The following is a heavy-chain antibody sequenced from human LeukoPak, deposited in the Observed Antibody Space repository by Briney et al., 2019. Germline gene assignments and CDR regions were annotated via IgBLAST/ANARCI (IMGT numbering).Heavy chain of an antibody. CDR3: LKGWELRFDAFDI. Sequence: GGSLRLSCSASGFTFSSYIVHWVRQAPGTGLEYLSAISTTGGTTYYADSVKGRFTISRDNSKNTLYLQMNVLRAEDTAVYYCLKGWELRFDAFDIWGEGKMATVSS. D-gene: IGHD1-26*01. V-gene: IGHV3-64D*08. CDR2: ISTTGGTT. J-gene: IGHJ3*02. CDR1: GFTFSSYI.